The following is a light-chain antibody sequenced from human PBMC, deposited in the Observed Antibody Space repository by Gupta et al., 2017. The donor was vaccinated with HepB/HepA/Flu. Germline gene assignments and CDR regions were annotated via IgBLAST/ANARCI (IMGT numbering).Light chain of an antibody. J-gene: IGLJ2*01. V-gene: IGLV2-23*02. CDR2: EVS. CDR3: CSYAGTSAYVL. CDR1: SSDVGSYKL. Sequence: QSALTQPASVAGSPGQSITISCTGTSSDVGSYKLVSWYQHYPGKAPKLMIYEVSKRPSGVSNRFSGSKSGNTASLTISGLQAEDEADYYCCSYAGTSAYVLFGGGTKLTVL.